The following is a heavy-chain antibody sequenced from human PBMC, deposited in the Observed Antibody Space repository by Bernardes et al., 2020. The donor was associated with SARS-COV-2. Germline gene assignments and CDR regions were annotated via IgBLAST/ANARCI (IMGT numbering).Heavy chain of an antibody. CDR1: GFTFSTHW. V-gene: IGHV3-74*01. CDR3: AKDPDTDGWSQFDF. CDR2: IKGDGSST. Sequence: VWSLILSCAASGFTFSTHWMHWVRQVPEKGLVWVARIKGDGSSTTYADSVKGRFAISRDNARNTLYLQMNSLRAEDTAVYYCAKDPDTDGWSQFDFWGQGTLVSVAS. D-gene: IGHD6-19*01. J-gene: IGHJ4*02.